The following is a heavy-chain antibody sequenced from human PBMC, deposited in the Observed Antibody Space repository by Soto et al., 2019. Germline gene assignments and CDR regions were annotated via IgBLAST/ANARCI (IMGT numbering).Heavy chain of an antibody. D-gene: IGHD3-22*01. CDR2: IKPDGSEK. J-gene: IGHJ3*02. CDR1: AFTLSSYW. V-gene: IGHV3-7*01. Sequence: EVQLVESGGGLVQPGGSLRLSCEASAFTLSSYWMSWVRQAPGKGLEWVANIKPDGSEKYYVDSVKGRFTIARDNTKNSLYLQMSTLRPEDTVIYYCAPDYECGFDIWGQGTLVTVSS. CDR3: APDYECGFDI.